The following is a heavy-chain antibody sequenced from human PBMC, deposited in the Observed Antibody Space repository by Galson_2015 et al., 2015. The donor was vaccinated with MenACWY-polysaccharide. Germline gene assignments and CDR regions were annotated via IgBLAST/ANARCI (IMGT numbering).Heavy chain of an antibody. CDR2: MNPNSANT. V-gene: IGHV1-8*01. D-gene: IGHD6-6*01. Sequence: SVKVSCKASEYTFTSYDINWVRQAPGQGLEWMGWMNPNSANTGYGKKFQGRDTMTRNTSMSTAYMELSSLRFEDTAVYYCARGGAARRGWYFDLWGRGTLVTVSS. J-gene: IGHJ2*01. CDR3: ARGGAARRGWYFDL. CDR1: EYTFTSYD.